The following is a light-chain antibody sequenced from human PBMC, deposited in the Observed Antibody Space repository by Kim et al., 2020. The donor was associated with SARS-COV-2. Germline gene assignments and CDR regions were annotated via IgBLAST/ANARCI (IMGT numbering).Light chain of an antibody. CDR1: SGSIASNY. J-gene: IGLJ2*01. CDR3: QSYDSSNVV. Sequence: GKPVTISCTRRSGSIASNYVQWYQQRPGSTPTTVIYEDNQRPSGVPDRFSGSIDSSSNSASLTISGLTTEDEADYYCQSYDSSNVVFGGGTQLTVL. V-gene: IGLV6-57*01. CDR2: EDN.